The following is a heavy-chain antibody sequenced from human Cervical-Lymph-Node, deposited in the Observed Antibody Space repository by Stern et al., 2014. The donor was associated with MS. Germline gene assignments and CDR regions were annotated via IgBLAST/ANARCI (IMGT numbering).Heavy chain of an antibody. CDR2: AWYDGSTA. V-gene: IGHV3-33*01. J-gene: IGHJ4*02. CDR3: ARGHLPYAYNYLFDY. CDR1: GFTFSSYG. D-gene: IGHD5-24*01. Sequence: VQLVESGGGVVQPGTSLRLSCGASGFTFSSYGMHWVRQAPGKGLEWVALAWYDGSTAYYTNSVKGRFTISRDNSKNTLSLQMNSLTAEDTAVYYCARGHLPYAYNYLFDYWGQGTLVTVSS.